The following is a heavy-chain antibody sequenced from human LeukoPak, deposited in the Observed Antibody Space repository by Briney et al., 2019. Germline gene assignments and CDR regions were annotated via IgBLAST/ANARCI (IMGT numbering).Heavy chain of an antibody. V-gene: IGHV1-2*02. Sequence: ASVKVSCKASGYTFTDYRIHWVRQAPGQGLEWMGWISPNSGGTISAQKFQGRVTMTRDTSISTAYMEVSSLRSDDTAVYYCARDQGSSSSGYYYGMDVWGQGTTVTVSS. CDR2: ISPNSGGT. J-gene: IGHJ6*02. D-gene: IGHD6-13*01. CDR3: ARDQGSSSSGYYYGMDV. CDR1: GYTFTDYR.